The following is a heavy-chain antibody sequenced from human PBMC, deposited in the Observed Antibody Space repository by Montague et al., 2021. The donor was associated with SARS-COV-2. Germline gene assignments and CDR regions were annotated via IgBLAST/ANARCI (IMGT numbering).Heavy chain of an antibody. D-gene: IGHD3-16*01. CDR3: VRDGGNWYYFDY. CDR2: IYASGST. V-gene: IGHV4-4*07. J-gene: IGHJ4*02. CDR1: GVSITSYY. Sequence: ESLSLTCSISGVSITSYYWSWVRQPAGKGLEWIGHIYASGSTSYSPSLKSLVRLSIDNPKNQFSLKLESLTAADTAVYYCVRDGGNWYYFDYWGQGALVTVSS.